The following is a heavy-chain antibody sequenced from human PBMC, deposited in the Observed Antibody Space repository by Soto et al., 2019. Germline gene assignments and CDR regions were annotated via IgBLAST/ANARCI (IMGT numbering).Heavy chain of an antibody. D-gene: IGHD1-1*01. Sequence: QVRLVESGGGVVQPGRSLRLSCAASGFDFSRYAMHWVRQAPGKGLEWMAVIAYDGSGEFYSDSVKGRFTISRDNAIDILYLQMNSLKTEDTAFYDCARGWNNPGYLDSWGLGTLVAVSS. CDR3: ARGWNNPGYLDS. CDR2: IAYDGSGE. CDR1: GFDFSRYA. J-gene: IGHJ4*02. V-gene: IGHV3-30*03.